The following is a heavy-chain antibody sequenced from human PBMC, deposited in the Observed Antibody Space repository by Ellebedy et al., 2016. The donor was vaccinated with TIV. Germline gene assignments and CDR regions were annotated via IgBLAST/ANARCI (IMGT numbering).Heavy chain of an antibody. CDR1: GGSISSGSYY. CDR3: ARTTAFDV. V-gene: IGHV4-61*01. CDR2: IYSSGRT. Sequence: SETLSLTXTVSGGSISSGSYYWSWIRQHPGRGLEWIGYIYSSGRTNYNPSLKGRVTMSVDTSKNQFSLRLSSVTAADTAVYYCARTTAFDVWGQGTMVTVSS. J-gene: IGHJ3*01. D-gene: IGHD1-14*01.